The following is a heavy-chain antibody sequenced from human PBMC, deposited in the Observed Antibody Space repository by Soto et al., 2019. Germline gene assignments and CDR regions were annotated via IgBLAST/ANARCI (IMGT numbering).Heavy chain of an antibody. J-gene: IGHJ1*01. CDR2: ISWNSGSI. V-gene: IGHV3-9*01. D-gene: IGHD2-15*01. CDR3: AKDRGPLGYCSGGSCYGIYFQH. CDR1: GFTFDDYA. Sequence: EVQLVESGGGLVQPGRSLRLSCAASGFTFDDYAMHWVRQAPEKGLEWVSGISWNSGSIGYADSVKGRFTISRDNAKNSLYLQVNSLRAEDTALYYCAKDRGPLGYCSGGSCYGIYFQHWGQGTLVTVSS.